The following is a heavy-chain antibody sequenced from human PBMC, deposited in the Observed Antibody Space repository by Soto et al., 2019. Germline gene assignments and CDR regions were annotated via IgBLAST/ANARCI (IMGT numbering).Heavy chain of an antibody. CDR3: VGQGIGFLHGLVDV. D-gene: IGHD3-10*01. CDR1: SGPSKSHN. Sequence: QVQVQQSGPGLVKPSETLSLTCTVSSGPSKSHNWGWIRQPPGRGLEWIGYVYDTWSTSYNPSLKSRVTVSADTSTNRISLTLTFVTAADSAVYYFVGQGIGFLHGLVDVWGQGTTVIVSS. V-gene: IGHV4-59*08. J-gene: IGHJ6*01. CDR2: VYDTWST.